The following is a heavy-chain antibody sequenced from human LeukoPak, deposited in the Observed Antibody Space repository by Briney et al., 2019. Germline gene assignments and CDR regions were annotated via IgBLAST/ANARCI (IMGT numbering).Heavy chain of an antibody. V-gene: IGHV4-61*02. CDR1: GGSISSGSYS. CDR3: ARAGGRDNSYGFQDY. CDR2: IFTSGST. Sequence: PSETLSLTCTVSGGSISSGSYSWSWIRQPAGKGLEWIGRIFTSGSTDYNPSLKSRVTISIDTSISQFSLKLSSVTAADTATYYCARAGGRDNSYGFQDYWGQGTLVTVSS. D-gene: IGHD5-18*01. J-gene: IGHJ4*02.